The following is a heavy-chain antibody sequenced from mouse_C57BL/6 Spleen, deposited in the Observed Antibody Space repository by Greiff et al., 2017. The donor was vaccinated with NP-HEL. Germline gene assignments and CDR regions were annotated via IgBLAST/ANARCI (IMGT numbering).Heavy chain of an antibody. J-gene: IGHJ3*01. D-gene: IGHD4-1*02. CDR3: ARPNWDVEGGFAY. CDR1: GYSFTSYY. CDR2: IYPGSGNT. V-gene: IGHV1-66*01. Sequence: SGPELVKPGASVKISCKASGYSFTSYYIHWVKQRPGQGLEWIGWIYPGSGNTKYNEKFKGKATLTADTSSSTAYMQLSSLTSEDSAVYYRARPNWDVEGGFAYWGQGTLVTVSA.